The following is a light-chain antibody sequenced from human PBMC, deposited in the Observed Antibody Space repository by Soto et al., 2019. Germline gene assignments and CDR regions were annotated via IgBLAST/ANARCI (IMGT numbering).Light chain of an antibody. CDR2: GNS. V-gene: IGLV1-40*01. CDR1: SSNIGAGYD. CDR3: QSYDSSLSGGV. J-gene: IGLJ3*02. Sequence: QSVLTQPPPVSGAPGQRVTISCTGSSSNIGAGYDVKWYQQLPGTAPKLLIHGNSNRPSGVPDRFSGSKSGTSASLAITGLQAEDEADYYCQSYDSSLSGGVFGGGTQLTVL.